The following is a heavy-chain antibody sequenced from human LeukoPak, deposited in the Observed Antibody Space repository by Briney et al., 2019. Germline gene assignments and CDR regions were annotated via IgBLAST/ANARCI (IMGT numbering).Heavy chain of an antibody. CDR1: GGSISSSSYY. D-gene: IGHD6-13*01. Sequence: SETRSLTCSVSGGSISSSSYYWGWIRQPPGKGLECIGSIHYSGSTYYNPSLKSRVTISVDTSKNQFSLKLSSVTAADTAVYYCASRCISSSWYGGNWVDPWGQGTLVTVPS. CDR2: IHYSGST. V-gene: IGHV4-39*07. J-gene: IGHJ5*02. CDR3: ASRCISSSWYGGNWVDP.